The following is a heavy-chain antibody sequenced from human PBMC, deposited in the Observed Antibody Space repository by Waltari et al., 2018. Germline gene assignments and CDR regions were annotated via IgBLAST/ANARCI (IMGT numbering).Heavy chain of an antibody. CDR1: GGSFSDYC. Sequence: QVQLQLWGAGLLKPSETLSLTCAAYGGSFSDYCGTWIRQPPGMGLVWIGEVKHTGNTNSDPSCKRRVTLSRDTSKSQISLNLRSVTAADTAVYYCARPLPVGGYYWDLWAQGTLVTVSS. CDR2: VKHTGNT. D-gene: IGHD3-22*01. V-gene: IGHV4-34*01. J-gene: IGHJ5*02. CDR3: ARPLPVGGYYWDL.